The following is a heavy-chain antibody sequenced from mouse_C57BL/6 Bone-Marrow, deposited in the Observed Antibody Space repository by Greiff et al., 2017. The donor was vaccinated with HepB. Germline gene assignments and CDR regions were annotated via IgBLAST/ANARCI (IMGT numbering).Heavy chain of an antibody. J-gene: IGHJ3*01. CDR3: ARGGLLLRSY. CDR1: GFTFSSYA. Sequence: DVMLVESGGGLVKPGGSLKLSCAASGFTFSSYAMSWVRQTPEKRLEWVATISDGGSYTYYPDNVKGRFTISRDNAKNNLYLQMSHLKSEDTAMYYCARGGLLLRSYWGQGTLVTVSA. CDR2: ISDGGSYT. D-gene: IGHD1-1*01. V-gene: IGHV5-4*03.